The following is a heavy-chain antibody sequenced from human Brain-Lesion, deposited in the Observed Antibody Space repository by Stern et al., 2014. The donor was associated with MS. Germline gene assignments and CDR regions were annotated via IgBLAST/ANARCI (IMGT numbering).Heavy chain of an antibody. D-gene: IGHD6-19*01. CDR2: IYTADSDT. Sequence: EVQLVESGAEVKKPGESLKISCKGSGYRFDNYWIGWVRQKPGKGIEWMGIIYTADSDTRYSPSLQGQVTISADKSISTVYLQWSSLKASDTAMYYCARTYSSGWYGGHAFDIWGQGTMVTVSS. V-gene: IGHV5-51*01. CDR3: ARTYSSGWYGGHAFDI. CDR1: GYRFDNYW. J-gene: IGHJ3*02.